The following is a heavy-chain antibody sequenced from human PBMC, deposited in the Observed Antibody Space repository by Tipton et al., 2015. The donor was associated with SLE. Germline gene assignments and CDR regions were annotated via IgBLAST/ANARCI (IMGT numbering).Heavy chain of an antibody. CDR2: INHSGST. J-gene: IGHJ2*01. D-gene: IGHD5-18*01. V-gene: IGHV4-34*01. Sequence: LRLSCAVYGGSFSGYYWSWIRQPPGKGLEWIGEINHSGSTNYNPSLKSRVTISVDTSKNQFSLKLSSVTAADTAVYYCARRVVGYSDVYWSCDLWVRGSLATVFS. CDR3: ARRVVGYSDVYWSCDL. CDR1: GGSFSGYY.